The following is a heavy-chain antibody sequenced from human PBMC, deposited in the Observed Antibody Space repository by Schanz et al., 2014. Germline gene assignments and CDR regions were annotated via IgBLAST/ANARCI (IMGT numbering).Heavy chain of an antibody. Sequence: QLLESGGGLVQPGGSLRLSCAASGFTFNSYAMTWVRQAPGKGLEWVSSISHSGGSKYYADSVKGRFTISRDNSENTLYLQMNSLSADDTAVFYCAKGMGYCSGGTCYDCYYYGLDVWGQGTTVTVSS. D-gene: IGHD2-15*01. CDR2: ISHSGGSK. V-gene: IGHV3-23*01. CDR1: GFTFNSYA. CDR3: AKGMGYCSGGTCYDCYYYGLDV. J-gene: IGHJ6*02.